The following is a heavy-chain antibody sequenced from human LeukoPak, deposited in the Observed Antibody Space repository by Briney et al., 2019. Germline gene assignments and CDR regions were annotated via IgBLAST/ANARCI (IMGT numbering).Heavy chain of an antibody. CDR2: ITSTSNYI. D-gene: IGHD6-19*01. J-gene: IGHJ6*02. CDR1: GFAFSDYS. CDR3: ARDLTYGWGYYFGLDV. V-gene: IGHV3-21*01. Sequence: GGSLRLSCAASGFAFSDYSMNWVRQAPGKGLEWVSSITSTSNYIYYADSVQGRFTISRDNAKNSLYLQMNSLRAEDTAVYYCARDLTYGWGYYFGLDVWGQGTTVTVSS.